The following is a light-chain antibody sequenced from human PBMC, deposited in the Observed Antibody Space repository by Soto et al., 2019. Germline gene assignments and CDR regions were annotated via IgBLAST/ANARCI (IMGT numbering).Light chain of an antibody. CDR1: QSISSW. CDR3: QQYDRASWT. CDR2: RAS. V-gene: IGKV1-5*03. J-gene: IGKJ1*01. Sequence: DIQMTQSPSTLSASVGDRVIITCRASQSISSWLAWYQQKPGKAPDLLIYRASTLNTGIPSRFSGSGSGTEFTLTISNLQPDDFATYYCQQYDRASWTFGPGTKVEIK.